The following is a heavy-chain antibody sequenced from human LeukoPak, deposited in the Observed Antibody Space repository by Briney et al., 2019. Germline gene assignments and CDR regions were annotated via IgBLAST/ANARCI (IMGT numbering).Heavy chain of an antibody. CDR2: LYSDGTS. CDR3: ASAAYDSNGYTANHDS. D-gene: IGHD3-22*01. V-gene: IGHV3-53*01. J-gene: IGHJ4*02. Sequence: GGSLRLSCAASGFIVSNNYKSWVRQAPGKGLEWVSVLYSDGTSYYTDSVKGRFTISRDNSKNSLYLQMNNVRAEDTAMYYCASAAYDSNGYTANHDSWGQGTLVTVSS. CDR1: GFIVSNNY.